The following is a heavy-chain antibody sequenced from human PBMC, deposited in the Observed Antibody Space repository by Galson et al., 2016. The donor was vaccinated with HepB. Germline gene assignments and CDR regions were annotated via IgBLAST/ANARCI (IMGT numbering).Heavy chain of an antibody. CDR3: RYSMDV. Sequence: SLRLSCAASGFTFSNACMSWVRQAPGKGLEWVGRIRSKTDGGTTDYAATVKGRFSISRDDSKNTLDLQMNSLKTEDTAVYYCRYSMDVWSQGTTVTVSS. CDR2: IRSKTDGGTT. V-gene: IGHV3-15*01. J-gene: IGHJ6*02. CDR1: GFTFSNAC.